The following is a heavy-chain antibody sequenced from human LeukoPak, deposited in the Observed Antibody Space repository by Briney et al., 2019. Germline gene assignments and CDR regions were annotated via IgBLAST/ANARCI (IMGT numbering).Heavy chain of an antibody. CDR3: ARGYSYGYGWFDP. CDR2: IYYSGST. CDR1: GGSISSYY. Sequence: SETLSLTCTVSGGSISSYYWSWIRQPPGKGLECIGYIYYSGSTNYNPSLKSRGTISVDTSKNQFSLKLSSVTAADTAVYYCARGYSYGYGWFDPWGQGTLVTVSS. D-gene: IGHD5-18*01. J-gene: IGHJ5*02. V-gene: IGHV4-59*01.